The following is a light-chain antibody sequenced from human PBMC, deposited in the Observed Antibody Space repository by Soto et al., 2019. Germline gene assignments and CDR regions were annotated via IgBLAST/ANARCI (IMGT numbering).Light chain of an antibody. CDR3: QQYGSSPPEYT. CDR1: QSVSSSY. CDR2: GAY. V-gene: IGKV3-20*01. J-gene: IGKJ2*01. Sequence: EIVLTQSPGTLSLSPGERATLSCRASQSVSSSYLAWYQQKPGQAPRLLIYGAYSRATGIPARLSGSGSGTDFTLTISRLEPEDFAVYYCQQYGSSPPEYTFGRGTKLEIK.